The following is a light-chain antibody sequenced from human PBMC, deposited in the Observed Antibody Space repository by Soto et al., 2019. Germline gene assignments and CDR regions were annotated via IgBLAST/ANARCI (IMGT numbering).Light chain of an antibody. CDR2: KAS. CDR1: QSISTW. V-gene: IGKV1-5*03. CDR3: QQYNSFSQWT. J-gene: IGKJ1*01. Sequence: DIQMTQSPSTVSASVGDRVTITCRASQSISTWLAWYQQKPGKAPNLLIYKASSLESGVPSRFSGSGSGTEFTLTISSLQPDDFATYYCQQYNSFSQWTFGQGTKVEIK.